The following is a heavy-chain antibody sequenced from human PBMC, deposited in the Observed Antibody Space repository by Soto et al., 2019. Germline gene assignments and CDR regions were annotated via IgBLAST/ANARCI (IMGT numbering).Heavy chain of an antibody. D-gene: IGHD4-17*01. J-gene: IGHJ4*02. CDR1: GGSVTNSSYY. V-gene: IGHV4-39*01. CDR3: VSQRTTVPTQAYFDY. Sequence: SETLSLTCTVSGGSVTNSSYYWGWIRQSPGKGLEWIGSVYYRGRSYSKSSVKSRVTISVDTSKNRFSLSLNSVTASDTAIYFCVSQRTTVPTQAYFDYWGPGALVTVSS. CDR2: VYYRGRS.